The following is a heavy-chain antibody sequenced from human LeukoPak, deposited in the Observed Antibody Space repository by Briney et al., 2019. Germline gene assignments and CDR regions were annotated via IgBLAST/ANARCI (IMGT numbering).Heavy chain of an antibody. CDR3: ASRGGPFDY. CDR2: INHSGST. V-gene: IGHV4-34*01. J-gene: IGHJ4*02. CDR1: GGSFSGYY. Sequence: SETLSLTCAVYGGSFSGYYWSWIRQPPGKGLEWIGEINHSGSTNYNPSLKTRVTISVDTSKNQFSLKLSSVTAADTAVYYCASRGGPFDYWGQGTLVTVSS. D-gene: IGHD3-10*01.